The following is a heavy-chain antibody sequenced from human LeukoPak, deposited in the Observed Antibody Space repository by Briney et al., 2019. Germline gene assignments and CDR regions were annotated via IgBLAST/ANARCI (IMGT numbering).Heavy chain of an antibody. CDR3: ARDYDFWSGYSSQYYYYYMDV. CDR1: GGTFSSYA. CDR2: IIPILGAA. J-gene: IGHJ6*03. D-gene: IGHD3-3*01. Sequence: KFSCKTSGGTFSSYASSWVRQSPGLGLECMGGIIPILGAANYAQRLQGRVTVTADESTSTAYMELSSLRSEDTAVYYCARDYDFWSGYSSQYYYYYMDVWGKGTTVTVSS. V-gene: IGHV1-69*01.